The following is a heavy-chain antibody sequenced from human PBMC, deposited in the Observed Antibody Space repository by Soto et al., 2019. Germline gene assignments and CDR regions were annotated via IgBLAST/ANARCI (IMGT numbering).Heavy chain of an antibody. V-gene: IGHV4-4*02. D-gene: IGHD4-17*01. CDR3: ARAPRVTSFYYYYMDV. J-gene: IGHJ6*03. Sequence: QVQLQESGPGLVKPSGTLSLTCVVSSGSISRSNWWSWVRQPPGKGLEWIGEIYHSGSTNYNPALKSRVTISGDKSKKQFSLRLSSVTAADTAVYYCARAPRVTSFYYYYMDVWGKGTTVTVSS. CDR2: IYHSGST. CDR1: SGSISRSNW.